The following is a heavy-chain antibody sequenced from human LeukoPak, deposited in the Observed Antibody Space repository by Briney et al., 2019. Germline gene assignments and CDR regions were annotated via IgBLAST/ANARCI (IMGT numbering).Heavy chain of an antibody. V-gene: IGHV3-48*03. Sequence: GGSLRLSCAASGFTFRSYEMNWVSQDPGKGLEWDSYISSSGSTIYYADSVKGRFTISRDNAKNSLYLQMTSLRAEDTAVYYCARDVVVVAATTWPYYYGMDVWGQGTTVTVSS. D-gene: IGHD2-15*01. CDR3: ARDVVVVAATTWPYYYGMDV. CDR2: ISSSGSTI. CDR1: GFTFRSYE. J-gene: IGHJ6*02.